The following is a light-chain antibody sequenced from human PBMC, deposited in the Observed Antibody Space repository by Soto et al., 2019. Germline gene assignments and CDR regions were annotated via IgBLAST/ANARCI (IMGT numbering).Light chain of an antibody. V-gene: IGKV1-5*01. CDR1: RSINEW. J-gene: IGKJ2*01. CDR3: QETNYYV. CDR2: EAS. Sequence: DIQLTQSASTLSASVGDRVTITCRASRSINEWLAWYQKKPGKAPKLLIYEASKLESGFPSRFSGSGSGTEFTLTISSLHPDDLATYYCQETNYYVFGQGTQVEIK.